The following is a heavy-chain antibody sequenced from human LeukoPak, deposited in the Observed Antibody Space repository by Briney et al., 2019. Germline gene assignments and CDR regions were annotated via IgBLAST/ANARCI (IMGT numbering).Heavy chain of an antibody. D-gene: IGHD3-10*01. J-gene: IGHJ6*02. CDR3: AKDSAYGFGQMGMDV. Sequence: GGSLRLSSAGSGFTFDDYAMHWVRQAPGKGLEWVSGISWNSGSIDYADAVKGRFTISRDNAKNSLYLQMNSLRAEDTALYYCAKDSAYGFGQMGMDVWGQGTTVTVSS. CDR2: ISWNSGSI. V-gene: IGHV3-9*01. CDR1: GFTFDDYA.